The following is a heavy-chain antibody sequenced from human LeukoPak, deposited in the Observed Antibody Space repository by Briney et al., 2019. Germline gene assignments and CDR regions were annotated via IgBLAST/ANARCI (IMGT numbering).Heavy chain of an antibody. CDR3: ARLWIVATWFDA. Sequence: PSETPSLTCSVSNGSMTSDSYYWAWVRQPPGKGLEWIGSIFYSGKTYYSASLKSRVTVSLDTSKKNFSLRLSSVTAADTAVYYCARLWIVATWFDARGQGALVTVSS. J-gene: IGHJ5*02. CDR2: IFYSGKT. D-gene: IGHD2-2*03. V-gene: IGHV4-39*02. CDR1: NGSMTSDSYY.